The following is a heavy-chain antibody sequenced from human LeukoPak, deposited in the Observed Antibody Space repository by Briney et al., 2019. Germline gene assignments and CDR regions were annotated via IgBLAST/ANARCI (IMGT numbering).Heavy chain of an antibody. CDR3: ARPSWGSGSYFSVSYYMDV. CDR1: GGSISSSSYY. D-gene: IGHD3-10*01. CDR2: IYYSGST. J-gene: IGHJ6*03. Sequence: PSETLSLTCTVSGGSISSSSYYWGWIRQPPGKGLERIGSIYYSGSTYYNPSLKSRVTISVDTSKNQFSLKLSSVTAADTAVYYCARPSWGSGSYFSVSYYMDVWGKGTTVTVSS. V-gene: IGHV4-39*01.